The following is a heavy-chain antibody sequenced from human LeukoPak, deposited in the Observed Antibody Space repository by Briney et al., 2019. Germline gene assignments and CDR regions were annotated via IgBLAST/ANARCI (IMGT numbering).Heavy chain of an antibody. CDR1: GFTFSTYW. CDR2: IKQDGSEK. J-gene: IGHJ4*02. Sequence: TGGSLRLSCAASGFTFSTYWMSWVRQAPGKGLEWVANIKQDGSEKYYLDSVKGRFTISRDNAKNSLYLQMNSLRAEDTAVYFCTREAAAGIGYWGQGTLVTASS. CDR3: TREAAAGIGY. D-gene: IGHD6-13*01. V-gene: IGHV3-7*01.